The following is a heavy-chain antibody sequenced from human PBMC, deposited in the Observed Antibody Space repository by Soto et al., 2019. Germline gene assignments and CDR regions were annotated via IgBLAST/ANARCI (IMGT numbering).Heavy chain of an antibody. Sequence: DVQLLESGGGLVQPGGSLRLSCAASEFTFSSYSMIWVRQAPGKGLEWVSGVTGGGDITYYAESVKGRFTISRDNSKHTLYLQMNSLRAEDTAVFYCARGHFGVTMDVWGQGTTVTVSS. J-gene: IGHJ6*02. D-gene: IGHD3-3*01. V-gene: IGHV3-23*01. CDR2: VTGGGDIT. CDR3: ARGHFGVTMDV. CDR1: EFTFSSYS.